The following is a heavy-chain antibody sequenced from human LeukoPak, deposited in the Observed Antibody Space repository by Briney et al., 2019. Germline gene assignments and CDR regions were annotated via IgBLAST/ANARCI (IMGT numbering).Heavy chain of an antibody. J-gene: IGHJ4*02. CDR3: AKEWSEKNYYGSGSSDY. CDR2: ISGSGGST. CDR1: EFTFSSYA. D-gene: IGHD3-10*01. Sequence: GGSLRLSCAASEFTFSSYAMSWVRQAPGKGLEWVSAISGSGGSTYYADSVKGRFTISRDNSKNTLYLQMNGLRAEDTAVYYCAKEWSEKNYYGSGSSDYWGQGTLVTVSS. V-gene: IGHV3-23*01.